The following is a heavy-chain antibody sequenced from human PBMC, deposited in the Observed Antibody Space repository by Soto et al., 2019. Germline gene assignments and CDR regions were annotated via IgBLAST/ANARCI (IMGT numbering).Heavy chain of an antibody. V-gene: IGHV3-49*03. CDR2: IRSKAYGGTT. CDR1: GFTFGDYA. Sequence: GGSLRLSCTASGFTFGDYAMSWFRQAPGKGLEWVGFIRSKAYGGTTEYAASVKGRFTISRDDSKSIAYLQMNSLKTEDTAVYYCTRDRTLWFDSYYYYYMDVWGKGTTVTVSS. D-gene: IGHD3-10*01. J-gene: IGHJ6*03. CDR3: TRDRTLWFDSYYYYYMDV.